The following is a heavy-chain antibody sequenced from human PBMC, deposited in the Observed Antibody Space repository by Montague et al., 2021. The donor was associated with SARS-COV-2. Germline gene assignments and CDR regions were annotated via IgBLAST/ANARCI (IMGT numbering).Heavy chain of an antibody. V-gene: IGHV4-4*02. CDR2: IYHSGST. D-gene: IGHD6-19*01. CDR1: GGSISSSNC. J-gene: IGHJ6*04. CDR3: ARWDSSGWFGRSYYGMDV. Sequence: SETLSLTCAVSGGSISSSNCWSWVRQPPGKGLEWIGEIYHSGSTXYNPSLKSRVTISVDKSKNQFSLKLSSVTAADTAVYYCARWDSSGWFGRSYYGMDVWGEGTTVTVSS.